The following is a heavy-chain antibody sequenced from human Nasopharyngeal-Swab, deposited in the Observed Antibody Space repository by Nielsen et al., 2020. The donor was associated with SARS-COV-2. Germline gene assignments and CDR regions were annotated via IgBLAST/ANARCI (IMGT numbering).Heavy chain of an antibody. J-gene: IGHJ2*01. V-gene: IGHV1-69*13. D-gene: IGHD6-19*01. Sequence: SVKVSCKASGGTFSSYAISWVRQAPGQGLEWMGGIFPIFGTSNYAQKFQGRVTITADESTSTAYMELSSLRSEDPAVYYCARDTGSGWSDWYFDLWGRGTLVTVSS. CDR3: ARDTGSGWSDWYFDL. CDR2: IFPIFGTS. CDR1: GGTFSSYA.